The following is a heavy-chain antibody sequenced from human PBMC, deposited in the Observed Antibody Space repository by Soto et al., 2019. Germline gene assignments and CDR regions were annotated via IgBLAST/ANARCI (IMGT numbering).Heavy chain of an antibody. D-gene: IGHD4-17*01. Sequence: QVQLVQSGAEVKKPGSSVTVSCKASGGTFTNYDTNWVPQAPVQGLEWMGGFIPISGAVNYAQKFQGGVTIIADESTSTVYMALSSLRSEHTAVDYCAITPTAYIWFDLWGQGTLVTVSS. CDR2: FIPISGAV. CDR1: GGTFTNYD. J-gene: IGHJ5*02. CDR3: AITPTAYIWFDL. V-gene: IGHV1-69*01.